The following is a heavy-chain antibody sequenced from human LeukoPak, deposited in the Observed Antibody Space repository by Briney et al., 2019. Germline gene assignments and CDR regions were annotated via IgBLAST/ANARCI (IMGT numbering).Heavy chain of an antibody. CDR3: ARDKDGDDPSSSSGDLDY. J-gene: IGHJ4*02. Sequence: ASVKVSCKASGYTFTGYYMHWVRQAPGQGLEWMGWINPNSGGTNYAQKFQGRVTMTRDTSISTAYMELSRLRSDDTAVYYCARDKDGDDPSSSSGDLDYWGQGTLVTVSS. V-gene: IGHV1-2*02. D-gene: IGHD6-6*01. CDR1: GYTFTGYY. CDR2: INPNSGGT.